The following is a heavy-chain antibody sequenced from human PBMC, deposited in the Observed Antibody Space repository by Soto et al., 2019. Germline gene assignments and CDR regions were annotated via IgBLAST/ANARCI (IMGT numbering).Heavy chain of an antibody. CDR1: GGSVSSGSYY. CDR2: IYYSGST. J-gene: IGHJ5*02. CDR3: ARDGDGTNYYDSSGEAWFDP. D-gene: IGHD3-22*01. Sequence: SETLSLTCTVSGGSVSSGSYYWSWIRQPPGKGLEWIGYIYYSGSTNYNHSLKSRVTISVDTSKNQFSLKLSSVTAADTAVYYCARDGDGTNYYDSSGEAWFDPWGQGTLVTVSS. V-gene: IGHV4-61*01.